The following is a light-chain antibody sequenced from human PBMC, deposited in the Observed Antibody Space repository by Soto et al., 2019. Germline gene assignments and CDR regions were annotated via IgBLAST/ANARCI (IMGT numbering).Light chain of an antibody. J-gene: IGKJ1*01. CDR3: QQYSSSPVA. Sequence: EIVLTQSPGTLSLSPGERATLSCRASQSVSSSYLAWYQQKPGQAPRLLIYGASSRATGIPDRFSGSGSATDFTITSSRLEPEDLALYYYQQYSSSPVAFGQGTKVEIK. CDR2: GAS. CDR1: QSVSSSY. V-gene: IGKV3-20*01.